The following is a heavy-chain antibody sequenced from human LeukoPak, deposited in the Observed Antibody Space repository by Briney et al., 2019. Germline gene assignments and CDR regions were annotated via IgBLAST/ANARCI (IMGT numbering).Heavy chain of an antibody. V-gene: IGHV1-24*01. J-gene: IGHJ3*02. CDR2: FDPEDGET. CDR3: ARGTILTMIVVNHAFDI. Sequence: GASVKVSCKVSGYTLTELSMHWVRQAPGKGLEWMGGFDPEDGETIYAQEFQGRVTMTEDTSTDTAYMELSSLRSEDTAVYYCARGTILTMIVVNHAFDIWGQGTMVTVSS. CDR1: GYTLTELS. D-gene: IGHD3-22*01.